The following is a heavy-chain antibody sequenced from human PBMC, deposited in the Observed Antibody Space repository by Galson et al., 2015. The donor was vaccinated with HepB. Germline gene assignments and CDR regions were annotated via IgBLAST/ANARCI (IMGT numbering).Heavy chain of an antibody. Sequence: SLRLSCAASGFTFSSYAMSWVRQAPGKGLEWVSAISGSGGSTYYADSVKGRFTISRDNSKNTLYLQMNSLRAEDTAVYYCAKTVQWLVRFWYFDLWGRGTLVTVSS. CDR2: ISGSGGST. J-gene: IGHJ2*01. CDR1: GFTFSSYA. D-gene: IGHD6-19*01. V-gene: IGHV3-23*01. CDR3: AKTVQWLVRFWYFDL.